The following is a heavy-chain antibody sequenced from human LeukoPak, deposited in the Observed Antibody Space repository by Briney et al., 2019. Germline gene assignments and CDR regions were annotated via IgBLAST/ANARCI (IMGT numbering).Heavy chain of an antibody. J-gene: IGHJ6*02. CDR1: GGSISSGDYY. CDR2: IYYSGST. D-gene: IGHD6-13*01. Sequence: PSQTLSLTRTVSGGSISSGDYYWSWIRQPPGKGLEWIGYIYYSGSTYYNPSLKSRVTISVDTSKNQFSLKLSSVTAADTAVYYCALIVAAAGSYYFYGVDVWGRGTTVTVSS. CDR3: ALIVAAAGSYYFYGVDV. V-gene: IGHV4-30-4*08.